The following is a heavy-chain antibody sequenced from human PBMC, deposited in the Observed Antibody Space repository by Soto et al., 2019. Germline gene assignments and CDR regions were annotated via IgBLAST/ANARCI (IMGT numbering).Heavy chain of an antibody. J-gene: IGHJ5*01. CDR2: IYYNGTT. Sequence: SETLSLTCTVSGGSISHYYWSWIRQPPGKGLEWIAYIYYNGTTNSNPSLKGRVTISLDSSKSQFSLKLTSVTAADTAVYYCTRGHWALDSWAQGTLVTVSS. CDR1: GGSISHYY. V-gene: IGHV4-59*01. CDR3: TRGHWALDS. D-gene: IGHD3-16*01.